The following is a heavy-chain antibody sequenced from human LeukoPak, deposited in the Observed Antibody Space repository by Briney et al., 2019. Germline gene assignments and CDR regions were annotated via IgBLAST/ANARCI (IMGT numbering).Heavy chain of an antibody. J-gene: IGHJ4*02. CDR2: NRIKAYGGTT. V-gene: IGHV3-49*03. CDR1: GFTFGDYA. D-gene: IGHD1-26*01. Sequence: GGSLRLTCTASGFTFGDYAMSWFRQAPGKGLEWIGFNRIKAYGGTTEYAASVKGRFTISRDDSKSIAYLQMNSLKTEDTAVYYRTSVGALYYFDYWGQGTLVTVSS. CDR3: TSVGALYYFDY.